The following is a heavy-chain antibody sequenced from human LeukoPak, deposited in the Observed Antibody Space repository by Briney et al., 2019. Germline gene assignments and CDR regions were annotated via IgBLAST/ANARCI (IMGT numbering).Heavy chain of an antibody. J-gene: IGHJ3*02. CDR2: IYPGDSDT. Sequence: GESLKISCKGSGYSFTSYWIGWVRQMPGKGLEWMGIIYPGDSDTRYSPSFQGQVTISADKSISTAYLQWSSLKASDTAMYYCAVITIFGVVITHDAFDIWGQGTLVTVSS. V-gene: IGHV5-51*01. D-gene: IGHD3-3*01. CDR1: GYSFTSYW. CDR3: AVITIFGVVITHDAFDI.